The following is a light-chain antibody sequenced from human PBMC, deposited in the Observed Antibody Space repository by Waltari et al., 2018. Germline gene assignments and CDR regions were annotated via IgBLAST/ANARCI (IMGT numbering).Light chain of an antibody. V-gene: IGKV1-8*01. Sequence: AIRMTQSPSSLAASTGDRVTITCRASENINTYLAWYQQKPGMAPKLLIYAASTLESGVPSRFSGSASGTDFTLTISGLQSEDFAFYFCLQYFTYPFTFGPGTKLDIK. CDR3: LQYFTYPFT. CDR2: AAS. J-gene: IGKJ3*01. CDR1: ENINTY.